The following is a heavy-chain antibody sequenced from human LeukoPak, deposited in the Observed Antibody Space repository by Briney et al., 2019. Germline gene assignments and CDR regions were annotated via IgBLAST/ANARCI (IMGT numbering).Heavy chain of an antibody. CDR3: ARNGYYSSDY. CDR1: GGPITNDNW. Sequence: SGTLSLTCVVSGGPITNDNWWNWVRQPPGKGLEWIGEIHHTGRTNYNPSLRSRVTISVDKSKNEFSLKMTSVTAADTAVYYCARNGYYSSDYWGRGTLVTVSS. CDR2: IHHTGRT. J-gene: IGHJ4*02. V-gene: IGHV4-4*02. D-gene: IGHD4-17*01.